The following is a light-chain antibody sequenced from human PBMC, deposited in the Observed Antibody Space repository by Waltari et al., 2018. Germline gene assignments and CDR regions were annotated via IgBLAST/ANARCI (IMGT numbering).Light chain of an antibody. Sequence: QSALTQPRSVSGSPGQSVTISCTGTSSDVGGYNYVAWYQPHPVKAPNLMIYDLSKRPSGGPDCFSGSKAGNPASPAISVLQADDEADYFCCSYAGGYSWVFGGWTKLTVL. CDR2: DLS. V-gene: IGLV2-11*01. J-gene: IGLJ3*02. CDR3: CSYAGGYSWV. CDR1: SSDVGGYNY.